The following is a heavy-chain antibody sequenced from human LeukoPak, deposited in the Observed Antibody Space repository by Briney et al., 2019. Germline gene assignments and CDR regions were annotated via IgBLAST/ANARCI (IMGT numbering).Heavy chain of an antibody. Sequence: SQTLSLTCTVSGGSISSGGYYWSWIRQLPGKGLEWIGYIYHSGNTVYKPSLRSRVTMSVDTSKNQFSLKLTSVTAADTAAYYCARRLHYYDYWGQGTLVSVSS. CDR2: IYHSGNT. D-gene: IGHD2-21*02. CDR1: GGSISSGGYY. J-gene: IGHJ4*02. CDR3: ARRLHYYDY. V-gene: IGHV4-31*03.